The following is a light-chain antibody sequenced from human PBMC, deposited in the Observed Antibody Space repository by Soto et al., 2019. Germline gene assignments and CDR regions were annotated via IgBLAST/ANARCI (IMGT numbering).Light chain of an antibody. J-gene: IGLJ3*02. CDR2: GNS. CDR3: QSYDSSLSGSV. V-gene: IGLV1-40*01. Sequence: QTVVTQPPSVSGAPGQRVTISCTGSSSNIGAGHDVHWYQQLPGTAPKLLIYGNSNRPSGVPDRFSGSKSGTSASLAITGLQAEDEADYYYQSYDSSLSGSVFGGGTKLTVL. CDR1: SSNIGAGHD.